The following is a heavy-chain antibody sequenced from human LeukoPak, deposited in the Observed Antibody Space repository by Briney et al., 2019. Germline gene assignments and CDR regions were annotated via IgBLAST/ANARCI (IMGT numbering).Heavy chain of an antibody. D-gene: IGHD3-10*02. Sequence: GGSLRLSCAASGFTFSTYTMNWVRQAPGKGLEWVSYISSSGSTIYYADSVKGRFTISRDNAKNSLYLQMNSLRAEDTAVYYCAELGITMIGGVWGKGTTVTISS. CDR2: ISSSGSTI. V-gene: IGHV3-48*04. CDR3: AELGITMIGGV. CDR1: GFTFSTYT. J-gene: IGHJ6*04.